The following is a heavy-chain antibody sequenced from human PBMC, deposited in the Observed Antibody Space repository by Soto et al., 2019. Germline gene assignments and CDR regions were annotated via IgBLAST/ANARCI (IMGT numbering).Heavy chain of an antibody. J-gene: IGHJ6*02. CDR1: GFTFSSYS. V-gene: IGHV3-21*01. D-gene: IGHD3-3*01. Sequence: GGSLRLSCAASGFTFSSYSMNWVRQAPGKGLEWVSSISSSSSYIYYADSVKGRFTISRDNAKNSLYLQMNSLRDEDTAVYYCARAPSGYDFWSGYYDYYGMDVWGQGTTVTVSS. CDR3: ARAPSGYDFWSGYYDYYGMDV. CDR2: ISSSSSYI.